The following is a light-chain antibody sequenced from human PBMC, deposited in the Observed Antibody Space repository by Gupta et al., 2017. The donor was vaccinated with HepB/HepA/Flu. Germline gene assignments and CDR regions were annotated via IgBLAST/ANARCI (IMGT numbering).Light chain of an antibody. CDR3: QQYNNWPPWT. J-gene: IGKJ1*01. V-gene: IGKV3D-15*01. CDR1: QSVNRN. Sequence: DIVMTQSPATLSVSPGERVTLSCRASQSVNRNLAWYQQKPGQAPRLLIFDASIRAAGFPSRFSGSGSGTDFTLTISSLQSEDVAVYYWQQYNNWPPWTFGQGTKVEIK. CDR2: DAS.